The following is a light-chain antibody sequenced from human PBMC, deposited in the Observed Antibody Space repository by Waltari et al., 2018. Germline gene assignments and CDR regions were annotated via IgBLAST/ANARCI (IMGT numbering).Light chain of an antibody. V-gene: IGLV3-10*01. CDR2: EDH. Sequence: SYDLTQPPSMSVSPGQTAMITCSGSELPNKYAYWYQQKSGQAPVLVISEDHNRPSGIPVRFSGSTSRTLATLTISGAQVEDEADYYCCSTDSNGNPAFGGGTRLTVL. CDR3: CSTDSNGNPA. CDR1: ELPNKY. J-gene: IGLJ2*01.